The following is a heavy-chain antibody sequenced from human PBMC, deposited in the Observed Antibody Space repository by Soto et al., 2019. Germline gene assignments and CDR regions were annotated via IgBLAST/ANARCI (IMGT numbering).Heavy chain of an antibody. CDR3: AKLPGADYGDYDWFDP. V-gene: IGHV1-69*06. D-gene: IGHD4-17*01. Sequence: SVKVSCKASGGTFSSYAISWVRQAPGQGLEWMGGIIPIFGTANYAQKFQGRVTITADKSTSTAYMELSSLRSEGTAGYYCAKLPGADYGDYDWFDPWGQGTLVTVSS. J-gene: IGHJ5*02. CDR2: IIPIFGTA. CDR1: GGTFSSYA.